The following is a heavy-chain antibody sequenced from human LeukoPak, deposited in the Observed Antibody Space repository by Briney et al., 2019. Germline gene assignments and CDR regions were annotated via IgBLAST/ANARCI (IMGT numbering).Heavy chain of an antibody. CDR2: ISAYNGNT. CDR1: GYTFTSYG. D-gene: IGHD2-2*01. Sequence: GASVKVSCKASGYTFTSYGISWVRQAPGQGLEWMGWISAYNGNTNYAQKLQGRVTMTTDTSTSTAYMELRSLRSDDTAVYYCARAPDCSSTSCYLDYWGQGTLVTVSS. J-gene: IGHJ4*02. CDR3: ARAPDCSSTSCYLDY. V-gene: IGHV1-18*01.